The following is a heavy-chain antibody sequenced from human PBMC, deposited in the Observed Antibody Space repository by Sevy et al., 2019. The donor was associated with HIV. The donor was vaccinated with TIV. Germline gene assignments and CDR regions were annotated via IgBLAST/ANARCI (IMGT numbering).Heavy chain of an antibody. CDR1: GFTFSDYQ. Sequence: GGSLRLSCAASGFTFSDYQMNWVRQAPGKGLEWVSYISTSGDTMYYADSVEGRFTISRDNAKNSLYLQMSSLRVEDTAIYYCAPGSLSWGQGTLVTVSS. V-gene: IGHV3-48*03. D-gene: IGHD3-10*01. CDR2: ISTSGDTM. CDR3: APGSLS. J-gene: IGHJ5*02.